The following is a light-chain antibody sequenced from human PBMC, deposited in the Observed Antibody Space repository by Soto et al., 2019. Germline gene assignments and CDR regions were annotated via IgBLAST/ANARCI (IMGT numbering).Light chain of an antibody. J-gene: IGKJ1*01. Sequence: DIQMTQSPSTLSASVGDRVTITCRASQSISSWLAWYQQKPGKAPKLLIYKASSLESGVPSRFSGSGSGTEFNLDISSLQPDDFATYYCQQYNSYPWTFGQGTKVEIK. CDR1: QSISSW. V-gene: IGKV1-5*03. CDR2: KAS. CDR3: QQYNSYPWT.